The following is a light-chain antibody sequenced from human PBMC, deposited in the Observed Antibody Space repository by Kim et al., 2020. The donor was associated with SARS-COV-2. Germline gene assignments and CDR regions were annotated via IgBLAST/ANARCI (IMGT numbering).Light chain of an antibody. J-gene: IGLJ1*01. V-gene: IGLV3-1*01. CDR3: QAWDSSVVVYV. CDR1: KLGNKF. CDR2: QDS. Sequence: SYELTQPPSVSVSPGQTASITCSGDKLGNKFMCWYQQKAGQSPVVVMYQDSKRPSGIPERFSGSNSGNTATLTISGTQAMDEADYYCQAWDSSVVVYVFGPGPKVTVL.